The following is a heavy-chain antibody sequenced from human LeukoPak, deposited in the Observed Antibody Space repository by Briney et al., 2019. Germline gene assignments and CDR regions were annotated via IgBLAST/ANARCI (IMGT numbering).Heavy chain of an antibody. Sequence: SETLSLTCTVSGDSISSGDYYWSWIRQPPGKGLEWIGYIYYSGSTYYNPSLKSRVTISVDTSKNQFSLKLSSVTAADTAVYYCARETGGIAAAGTRYYYYGMDVWGKGTTVTVSS. CDR1: GDSISSGDYY. D-gene: IGHD6-13*01. J-gene: IGHJ6*04. CDR2: IYYSGST. V-gene: IGHV4-30-4*01. CDR3: ARETGGIAAAGTRYYYYGMDV.